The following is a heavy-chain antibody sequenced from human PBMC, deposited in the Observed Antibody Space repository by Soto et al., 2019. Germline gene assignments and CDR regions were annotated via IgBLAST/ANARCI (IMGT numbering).Heavy chain of an antibody. CDR2: IKSKNDGGTT. V-gene: IGHV3-15*07. D-gene: IGHD3-22*01. CDR1: GFNVNNAW. CDR3: RSGYDY. J-gene: IGHJ4*02. Sequence: EVQLVVSGGGLVKPGGSLRLSCAVSGFNVNNAWMNWVRQAPGKGLEWVGRIKSKNDGGTTDYAAPVKGRFTISRDDSENTVYLQMDSLKSEDTAVYYCRSGYDYWGQGTLVTVSS.